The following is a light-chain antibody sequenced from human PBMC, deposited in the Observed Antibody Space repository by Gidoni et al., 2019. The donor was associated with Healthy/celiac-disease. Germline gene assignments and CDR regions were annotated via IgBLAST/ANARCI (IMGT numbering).Light chain of an antibody. J-gene: IGLJ3*02. CDR2: DVS. CDR1: SSDVGGYNY. Sequence: QSALTQPASVSGSPGQSITISCTGTSSDVGGYNYVFWYQQHPGNAPKLMIYDVSNRPSGVSNRFSGSKSGNTASLTISGLQAEDEADYYCSSYTSSSTPVFGGGTKLTVL. V-gene: IGLV2-14*03. CDR3: SSYTSSSTPV.